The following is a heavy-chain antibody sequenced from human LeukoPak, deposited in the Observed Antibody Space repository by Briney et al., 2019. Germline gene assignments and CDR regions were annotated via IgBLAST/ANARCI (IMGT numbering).Heavy chain of an antibody. J-gene: IGHJ4*02. CDR2: VYYNGIT. D-gene: IGHD1-1*01. CDR3: ASQLGGTTFH. Sequence: PSETLSLTCTVSGVSISSYFWSWIRQPPGKGLEWFGYVYYNGITNYNPSLKSRVSISLDTSKNQFSLNLNSVTAADTAVYYCASQLGGTTFHWGQGTLVTVSS. CDR1: GVSISSYF. V-gene: IGHV4-59*01.